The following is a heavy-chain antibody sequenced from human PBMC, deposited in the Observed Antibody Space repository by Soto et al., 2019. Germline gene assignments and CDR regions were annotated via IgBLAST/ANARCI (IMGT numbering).Heavy chain of an antibody. D-gene: IGHD3-10*01. CDR1: GGSISSYY. CDR2: MSSSGDSI. J-gene: IGHJ6*02. CDR3: ARVRFGQWGYAMDV. V-gene: IGHV3-11*01. Sequence: LSLTCTVSGGSISSYYWSWIRQPPGKGLEWVSYMSSSGDSINYAGSVRGRFTVSRDNAKNSLYLQMSSLRAEDTAMYYCARVRFGQWGYAMDVWGQGTTVTVSS.